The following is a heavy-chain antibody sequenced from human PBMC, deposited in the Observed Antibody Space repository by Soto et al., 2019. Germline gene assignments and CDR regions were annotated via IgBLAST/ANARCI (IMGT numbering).Heavy chain of an antibody. Sequence: EAQLVESGGGLAQPGGSLRLSCEASGFMFGVYWLSWVRQAPGKGREWVANINDDGGERNYVDSVKGRLTISRDTPNNLLFLQMNSLRDEDTAVYYCAREFYGYYTYGPGDYWGQGTLVAVSS. J-gene: IGHJ4*02. CDR1: GFMFGVYW. CDR3: AREFYGYYTYGPGDY. D-gene: IGHD3-3*01. CDR2: INDDGGER. V-gene: IGHV3-7*01.